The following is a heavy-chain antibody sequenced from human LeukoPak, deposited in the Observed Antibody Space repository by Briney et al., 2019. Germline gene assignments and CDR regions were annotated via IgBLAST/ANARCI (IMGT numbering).Heavy chain of an antibody. CDR3: ARPERGYAFDI. D-gene: IGHD1-14*01. Sequence: ASVKVSCKASGGTFSSYAISWVRQAPGQGREWMGGIIPIFGTANYAQKFQGRVTITADESTSTAYMELSSLRSEDTAVYYCARPERGYAFDIWGQGTMVTVSS. V-gene: IGHV1-69*13. CDR1: GGTFSSYA. J-gene: IGHJ3*02. CDR2: IIPIFGTA.